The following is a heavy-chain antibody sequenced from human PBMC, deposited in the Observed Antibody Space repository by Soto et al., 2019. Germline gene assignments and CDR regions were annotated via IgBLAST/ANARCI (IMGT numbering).Heavy chain of an antibody. V-gene: IGHV3-64*01. Sequence: GGSLRLSCAASGFTFSSYAMHWVRQAPGKGLEYVSVINTNGGTTYYANSVKGRFTISRDNSKNTLYLQMGSLRAEDMAVYYCARGSHGYHFDYWGQGTLVTVSS. CDR2: INTNGGTT. D-gene: IGHD5-12*01. J-gene: IGHJ4*02. CDR1: GFTFSSYA. CDR3: ARGSHGYHFDY.